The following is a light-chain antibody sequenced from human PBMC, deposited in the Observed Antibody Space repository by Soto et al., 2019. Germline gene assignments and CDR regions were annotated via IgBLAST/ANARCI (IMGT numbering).Light chain of an antibody. V-gene: IGKV3-20*01. Sequence: EIVLTQSPGTLSLSPGERATLNCRASQSVRSSYLAWYQQQPGQAPRLLIYGASNRATGIPGRFSGSGSGTDFTLTISRLEPEDFAVYYCQQFGSSPPITFGQGTRLEIK. CDR3: QQFGSSPPIT. J-gene: IGKJ5*01. CDR1: QSVRSSY. CDR2: GAS.